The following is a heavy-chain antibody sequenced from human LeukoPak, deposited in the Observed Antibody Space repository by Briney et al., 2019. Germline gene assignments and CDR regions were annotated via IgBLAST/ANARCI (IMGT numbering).Heavy chain of an antibody. CDR2: IIPIFGTA. V-gene: IGHV1-69*13. CDR3: ARSGYCSGGSCYSSDYYYYYGMDV. J-gene: IGHJ6*02. CDR1: GYTFTSYG. D-gene: IGHD2-15*01. Sequence: ASVKVSCKASGYTFTSYGISWVRQAPGQGLEWMGGIIPIFGTANYAQKFQGRVTITADESTSTAYMELSSLRSEDTAVYYCARSGYCSGGSCYSSDYYYYYGMDVWGQGTTVTVSS.